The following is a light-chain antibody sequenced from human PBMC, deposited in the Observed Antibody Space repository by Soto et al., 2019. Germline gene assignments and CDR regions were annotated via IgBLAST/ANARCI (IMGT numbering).Light chain of an antibody. V-gene: IGKV1-39*01. CDR3: QQTYSTPT. CDR1: QSISSY. Sequence: MNQSPSSLSAYVGDRVTITCRASQSISSYLNWYQQKPGKAPKLLIYATSSLQSGVPSSFSGSGSGTDFTLTINSLQPEDFATYYCQQTYSTPTFGQGTKVAIK. CDR2: ATS. J-gene: IGKJ1*01.